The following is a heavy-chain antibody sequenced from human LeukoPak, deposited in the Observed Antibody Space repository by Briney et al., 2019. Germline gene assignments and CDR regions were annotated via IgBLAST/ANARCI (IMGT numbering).Heavy chain of an antibody. CDR2: IYYSGST. CDR1: GGSIGTYY. J-gene: IGHJ3*02. D-gene: IGHD6-13*01. CDR3: ARVRRYSSRPDAFDI. Sequence: PSETLSLTCTISGGSIGTYYWSWIRQRPGKGLEWIGYIYYSGSTNYNPSLKSRVTISVDTSKNQFSLKLSSVTAADTAVYYCARVRRYSSRPDAFDIWGQGTMVTVSS. V-gene: IGHV4-59*01.